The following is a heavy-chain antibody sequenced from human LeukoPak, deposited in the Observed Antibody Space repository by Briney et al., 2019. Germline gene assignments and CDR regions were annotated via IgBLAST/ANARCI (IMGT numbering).Heavy chain of an antibody. CDR3: ARGAGGYCSSTSCSHLDY. CDR1: GGSFSGYY. Sequence: SETLSLTCAVYGGSFSGYYWSWIRQPPGKGLEWIGEINHSGSTNYNPSLKSRATISVDTSKNQFSLKLSSVTAADTAVYYCARGAGGYCSSTSCSHLDYWGQGTLVTVSS. J-gene: IGHJ4*02. CDR2: INHSGST. D-gene: IGHD2-2*01. V-gene: IGHV4-34*01.